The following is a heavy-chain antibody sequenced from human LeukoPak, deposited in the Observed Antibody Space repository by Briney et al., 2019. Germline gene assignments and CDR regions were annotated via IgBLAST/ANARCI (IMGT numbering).Heavy chain of an antibody. CDR2: ISGSGGST. CDR3: AEVPSYNWNYGFDAFDI. CDR1: GFTFNTYA. Sequence: GGSLRLSCAASGFTFNTYAMSWVRQAPGKGLEWVSAISGSGGSTHYADSVKGRFTISRDNSKNTLYLQMNSLRAEDTAVYYCAEVPSYNWNYGFDAFDIWGQGTMVTVSS. J-gene: IGHJ3*02. D-gene: IGHD1-7*01. V-gene: IGHV3-23*01.